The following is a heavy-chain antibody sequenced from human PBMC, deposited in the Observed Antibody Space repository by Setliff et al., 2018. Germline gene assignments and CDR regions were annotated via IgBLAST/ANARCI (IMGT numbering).Heavy chain of an antibody. CDR3: ARGDRWGYSYGPYYYGMDV. Sequence: PGGSLRLSCAASGFTFSDYYMSWIRQAPGKGLEWVSYISSSGSTIYYADSVKGRFTISKDNAKNSRYRQMNSLRAEDTAVYYCARGDRWGYSYGPYYYGMDVWGQGTTVTVSS. D-gene: IGHD5-18*01. V-gene: IGHV3-11*04. J-gene: IGHJ6*02. CDR2: ISSSGSTI. CDR1: GFTFSDYY.